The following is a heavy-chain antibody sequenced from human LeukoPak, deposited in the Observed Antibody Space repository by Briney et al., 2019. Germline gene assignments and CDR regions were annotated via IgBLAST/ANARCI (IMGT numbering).Heavy chain of an antibody. CDR2: ISPVYGAA. V-gene: IGHV1-69*13. D-gene: IGHD3-3*02. CDR1: GGTFSSSP. CDR3: ARAGAIFGVPGAFDL. J-gene: IGHJ3*01. Sequence: ASVKVSCKASGGTFSSSPMYWVRQARGQGIEWVGGISPVYGAATYSQKFQGRVTITADESTTTAYMELRSLRSGDTGIYYCARAGAIFGVPGAFDLWGQGTFVSVSS.